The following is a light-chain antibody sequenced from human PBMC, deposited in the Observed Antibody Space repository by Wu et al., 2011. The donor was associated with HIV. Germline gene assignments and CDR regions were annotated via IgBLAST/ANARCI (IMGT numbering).Light chain of an antibody. CDR2: IHP. CDR1: QTVTNTN. Sequence: ATLSCRASQTVTNTNLAWYQQKRRPGSHDSSPMIHPAGPLASQTGSVHGSGTDFTLTISRLEPEDFAVYYCQHYGTSSYTFGQGTKLEIK. J-gene: IGKJ2*01. V-gene: IGKV3-20*01. CDR3: QHYGTSSYT.